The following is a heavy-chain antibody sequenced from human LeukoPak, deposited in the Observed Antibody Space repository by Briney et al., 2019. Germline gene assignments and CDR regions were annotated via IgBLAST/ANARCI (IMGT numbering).Heavy chain of an antibody. CDR1: GGSFSGYY. CDR2: INHSGST. J-gene: IGHJ4*02. D-gene: IGHD3-10*01. V-gene: IGHV4-34*01. Sequence: SETLSLTCAVYGGSFSGYYWSWIRQPPGKGLEWIGEINHSGSTNYNPSLKSRVTISVDTSKNQFSLKLSSVTAADTAVYYCALTMVRRVISGEYVYWGQGTLVTVSS. CDR3: ALTMVRRVISGEYVY.